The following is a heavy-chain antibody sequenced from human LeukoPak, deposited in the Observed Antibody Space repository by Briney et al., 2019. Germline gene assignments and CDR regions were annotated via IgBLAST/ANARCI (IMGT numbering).Heavy chain of an antibody. Sequence: SETLSLTCTVSGGSVSSYYWSWIRQPPGKGLEWIGYIYYCGSSNYNPSLKSRVTISVDTSKNQFSLKLSSVTAADTAVYYCARGAAAGTHWGQGTLVTVSS. CDR3: ARGAAAGTH. D-gene: IGHD6-13*01. J-gene: IGHJ4*02. V-gene: IGHV4-59*02. CDR1: GGSVSSYY. CDR2: IYYCGSS.